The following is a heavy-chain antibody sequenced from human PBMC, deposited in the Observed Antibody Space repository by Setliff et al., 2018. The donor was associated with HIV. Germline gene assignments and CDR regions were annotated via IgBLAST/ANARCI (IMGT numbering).Heavy chain of an antibody. V-gene: IGHV3-43D*03. Sequence: GAYLKIPCAASGFTFDDYAMHWVRQALGKGLEWVSFISWDGGSSYYADSVQGRFTISRDNSKSSLFLQMDSLRAEDTAFYYCAALGYSSTWSYWGQGTLVTVSS. D-gene: IGHD6-13*01. J-gene: IGHJ4*02. CDR3: AALGYSSTWSY. CDR2: ISWDGGSS. CDR1: GFTFDDYA.